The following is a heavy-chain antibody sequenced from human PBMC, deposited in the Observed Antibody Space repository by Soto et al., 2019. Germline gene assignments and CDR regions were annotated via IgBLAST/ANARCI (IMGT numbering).Heavy chain of an antibody. J-gene: IGHJ6*02. Sequence: GESLKISCKGSGYSFTSYWISWVRQMPGKGLEWMGRIDPSDSYTNYSPSFQGHVTISADKSISTAYLQWSSLKASDTAMYYCVRHDGSGSYNHGPNYYYYYGMDVWGQGTTVTVSS. V-gene: IGHV5-10-1*01. CDR1: GYSFTSYW. CDR3: VRHDGSGSYNHGPNYYYYYGMDV. D-gene: IGHD3-10*01. CDR2: IDPSDSYT.